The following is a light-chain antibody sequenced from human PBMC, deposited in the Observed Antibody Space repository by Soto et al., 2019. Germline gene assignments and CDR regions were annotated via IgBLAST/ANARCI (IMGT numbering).Light chain of an antibody. Sequence: QSALTQPPSASGSPGQSVTISCTGTSSDVGGYKYVSWYQQHPGKAPKLMIFEVNKRPSGVPDRFSGSKSGNTASLTVSGLQDEADAYYYCSSYAGINNLGVFGTGTKLTVL. CDR3: SSYAGINNLGV. CDR1: SSDVGGYKY. J-gene: IGLJ1*01. CDR2: EVN. V-gene: IGLV2-8*01.